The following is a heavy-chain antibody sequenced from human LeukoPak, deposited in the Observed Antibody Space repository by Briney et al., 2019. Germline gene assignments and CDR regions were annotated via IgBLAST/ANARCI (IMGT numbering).Heavy chain of an antibody. V-gene: IGHV1-69*04. CDR2: IIPILGIA. CDR1: GGTFSSYA. Sequence: SVKVSCKASGGTFSSYAISWVRQAPGQGLEWMGRIIPILGIANYAQKFQGRVTITADKSTSTAYMELSSLRSEDTAVYYCARDLDGSGTSYGMDVWGQGTTVTVSS. D-gene: IGHD3-10*01. CDR3: ARDLDGSGTSYGMDV. J-gene: IGHJ6*02.